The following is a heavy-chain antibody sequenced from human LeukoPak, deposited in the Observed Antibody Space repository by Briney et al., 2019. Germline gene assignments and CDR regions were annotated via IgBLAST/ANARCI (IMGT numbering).Heavy chain of an antibody. Sequence: ASVKVSCKASGYTFTSYGISWVRQAPGQGLEWMGWISAYNGNTNYAQKLQGRVTMTTDTSTSTAYMELRSLRPDDTAVYYCARSLVAIVVVPAAIPPNWFDPWGQGTLVTVSS. CDR1: GYTFTSYG. CDR3: ARSLVAIVVVPAAIPPNWFDP. CDR2: ISAYNGNT. V-gene: IGHV1-18*04. D-gene: IGHD2-2*02. J-gene: IGHJ5*02.